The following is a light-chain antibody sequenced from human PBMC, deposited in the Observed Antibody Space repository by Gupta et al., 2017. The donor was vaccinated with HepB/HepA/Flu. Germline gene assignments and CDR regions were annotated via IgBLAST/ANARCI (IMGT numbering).Light chain of an antibody. Sequence: DIVMTQSPDSLALSLGEWATINCNSSQSVLYSSNNKNYLAWYQQKPGQPPKLLIYWASTRESGVPDRFSGSGSGTDFTLTISSLQAEDVAVYYCQQYYSTPCSFGQGTKLEIK. V-gene: IGKV4-1*01. CDR2: WAS. CDR1: QSVLYSSNNKNY. J-gene: IGKJ2*04. CDR3: QQYYSTPCS.